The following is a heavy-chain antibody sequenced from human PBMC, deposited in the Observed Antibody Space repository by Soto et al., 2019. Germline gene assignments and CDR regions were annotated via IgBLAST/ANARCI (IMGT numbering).Heavy chain of an antibody. CDR2: VKEDGEEI. V-gene: IGHV3-7*03. CDR3: ARVRRTGSKYSDFDY. J-gene: IGHJ4*02. CDR1: GFTFNNYW. Sequence: PGGSLRLSCATSGFTFNNYWMTWVRQAPGKGLEWVANVKEDGEEIYYVDSVKGRFTISRDNAKNSLYLQMNSLRADDTAVYYCARVRRTGSKYSDFDYWGQGTLVTVSS. D-gene: IGHD4-4*01.